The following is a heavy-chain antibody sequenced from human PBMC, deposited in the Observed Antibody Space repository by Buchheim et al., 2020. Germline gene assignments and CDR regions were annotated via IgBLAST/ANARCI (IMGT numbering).Heavy chain of an antibody. CDR2: ISYDGSNK. J-gene: IGHJ6*02. D-gene: IGHD3-22*01. Sequence: QVQLVESGGGVVQPGRSLRLSCAASGFTFSSYAMHWVRQAPGKGLEWVAVISYDGSNKYYADSVKGRFTISRDNSKNTLYLQMNSLRAEDTAVYYCARDLGSDDSSGYYYHYYYGMDVWGQGTT. V-gene: IGHV3-30-3*01. CDR1: GFTFSSYA. CDR3: ARDLGSDDSSGYYYHYYYGMDV.